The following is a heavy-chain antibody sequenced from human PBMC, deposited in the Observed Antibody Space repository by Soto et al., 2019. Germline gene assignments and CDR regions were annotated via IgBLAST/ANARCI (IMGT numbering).Heavy chain of an antibody. CDR3: ARLYSSGFYYFDY. V-gene: IGHV5-51*01. CDR1: GYSFTTYW. CDR2: IYPGDSDT. J-gene: IGHJ4*02. D-gene: IGHD6-19*01. Sequence: HGESLKISCKVSGYSFTTYWIGWVRQMSGKGLEWMGIIYPGDSDTRYSPSFQGQVTISADKSISTAYLQWSSLKASDTAMYFCARLYSSGFYYFDYWGQGTLVTVSS.